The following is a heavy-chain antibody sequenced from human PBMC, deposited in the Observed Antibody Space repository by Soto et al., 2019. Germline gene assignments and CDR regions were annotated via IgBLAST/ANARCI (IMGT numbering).Heavy chain of an antibody. J-gene: IGHJ4*02. CDR2: ISSSSSDT. Sequence: QVQLVESGGDLVKPGGALRLACAASGFPFSDYYMSWIRQAPGQGLEWVSSISSSSSDTNYAQSVKGRFTISRDNDKNSLHLQMNSLRAEDTAVYYCARRRPTGYYNYWGQGTLVTVS. V-gene: IGHV3-11*05. D-gene: IGHD3-9*01. CDR3: ARRRPTGYYNY. CDR1: GFPFSDYY.